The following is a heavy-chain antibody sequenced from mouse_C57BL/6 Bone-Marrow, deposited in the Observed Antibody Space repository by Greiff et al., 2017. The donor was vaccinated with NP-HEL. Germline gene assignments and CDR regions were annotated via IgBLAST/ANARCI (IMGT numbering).Heavy chain of an antibody. CDR1: GFTFTDYY. V-gene: IGHV7-3*01. D-gene: IGHD2-4*01. Sequence: EVHLVESGGGLVQPGGSLSLSCAAFGFTFTDYYMSWVRQPPGQALEWLVFIRNKANGYTTEYSASVKGRFTISRDNSQSILYLQMNALRAEDSATYYCARSIYYDYADDPFYAMDYWGQGTSVTVSS. J-gene: IGHJ4*01. CDR3: ARSIYYDYADDPFYAMDY. CDR2: IRNKANGYTT.